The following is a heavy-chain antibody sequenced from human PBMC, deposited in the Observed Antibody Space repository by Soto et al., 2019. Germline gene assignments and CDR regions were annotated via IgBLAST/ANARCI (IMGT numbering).Heavy chain of an antibody. D-gene: IGHD3-10*01. CDR2: IRSKANSYAT. V-gene: IGHV3-73*01. J-gene: IGHJ6*03. CDR1: GSTFSGSA. Sequence: GGSLRLSCAASGSTFSGSAMHWVRQASGKGLEWVGRIRSKANSYATAYAASVKGRFTISKDDSKNTAYLQMNSLKTEDTAVYYCTRSFPYRFPRPNLYYYMDVWGKGTTVTVSS. CDR3: TRSFPYRFPRPNLYYYMDV.